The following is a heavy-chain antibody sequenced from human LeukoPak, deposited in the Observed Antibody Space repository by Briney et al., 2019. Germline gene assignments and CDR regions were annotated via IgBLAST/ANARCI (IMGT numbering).Heavy chain of an antibody. CDR1: GFTFDDYA. CDR2: INGKGDSA. CDR3: ARVAVGATFDF. Sequence: GGSLRLSCAASGFTFDDYAMNWVRQAPGKGLEWVSGINGKGDSAGYAVSVKGRFTISRDNAKNSLHLQMNSLRAEDTALCYCARVAVGATFDFWGQGTLVTVS. J-gene: IGHJ4*02. V-gene: IGHV3-20*04. D-gene: IGHD1-26*01.